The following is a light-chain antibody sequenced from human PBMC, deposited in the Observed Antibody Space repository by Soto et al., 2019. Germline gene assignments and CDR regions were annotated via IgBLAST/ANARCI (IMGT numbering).Light chain of an antibody. J-gene: IGKJ4*01. V-gene: IGKV1-27*01. CDR3: QKYDGVPLT. Sequence: IQMTQSPSSLSASVGDRVNITCRASQCIANHLAWYQQQPGKVPRLLIDAASTLQSGVLSRFSGSGSKREFTLTITNLQPEDVATYYCQKYDGVPLTFGGGTKVDI. CDR2: AAS. CDR1: QCIANH.